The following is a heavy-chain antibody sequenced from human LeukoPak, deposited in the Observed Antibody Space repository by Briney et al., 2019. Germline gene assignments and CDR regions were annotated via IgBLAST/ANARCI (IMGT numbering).Heavy chain of an antibody. D-gene: IGHD5-12*01. CDR2: INQDGSEE. Sequence: GGSLRLSCAASGFTFSNYWMTWVRQAPGKGLEWVAHINQDGSEEHYMDSVKARFTISRDNAKNSLSLQMNSLRAEDTAMYYCVRDGGVSGYDLLDYWGQGTLVTVSS. CDR3: VRDGGVSGYDLLDY. CDR1: GFTFSNYW. V-gene: IGHV3-7*01. J-gene: IGHJ4*02.